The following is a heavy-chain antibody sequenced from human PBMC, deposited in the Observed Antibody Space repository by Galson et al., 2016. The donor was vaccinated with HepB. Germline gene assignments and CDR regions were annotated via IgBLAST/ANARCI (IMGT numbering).Heavy chain of an antibody. CDR1: GFTFSGYA. Sequence: SLRLSCAASGFTFSGYAMTWVRQAPGKGLEWVSLSSDSGSTTYYADSVKDRFTISRDNPKNTLYLQMNSLRAEDTAVYHCAKMGTRVITTYYFDYWGQGTLVTVSS. J-gene: IGHJ4*02. CDR2: SSDSGSTT. CDR3: AKMGTRVITTYYFDY. V-gene: IGHV3-23*01. D-gene: IGHD3-16*01.